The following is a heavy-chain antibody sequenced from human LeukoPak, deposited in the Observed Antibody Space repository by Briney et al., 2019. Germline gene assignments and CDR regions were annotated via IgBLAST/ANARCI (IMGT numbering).Heavy chain of an antibody. V-gene: IGHV3-53*01. CDR2: MYSGDST. J-gene: IGHJ5*02. D-gene: IGHD5-18*01. CDR1: GFTVRSNY. CDR3: ARADGYSSWFVH. Sequence: PGGSLRLSCAASGFTVRSNYMTWVRQAPGKGLEWVSVMYSGDSTYYDDSVEGRFTISRDNSKNTLDLQMNSLRDEDTGVYYCARADGYSSWFVHWGQGTLVTVSS.